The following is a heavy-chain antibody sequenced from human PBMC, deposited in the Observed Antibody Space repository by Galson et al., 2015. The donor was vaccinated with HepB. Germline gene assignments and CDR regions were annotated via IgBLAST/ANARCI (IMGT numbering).Heavy chain of an antibody. Sequence: SVKVSCKASGGTFSSYAISWVRQAPGQGLEWMGGIIPILGTANYAQKFQGRVTITADESTSTAYMELSSLRSEDTAVYYCARLLRSSGWTPYGYWGQGTLVTVSS. J-gene: IGHJ4*02. V-gene: IGHV1-69*13. CDR3: ARLLRSSGWTPYGY. CDR1: GGTFSSYA. D-gene: IGHD6-19*01. CDR2: IIPILGTA.